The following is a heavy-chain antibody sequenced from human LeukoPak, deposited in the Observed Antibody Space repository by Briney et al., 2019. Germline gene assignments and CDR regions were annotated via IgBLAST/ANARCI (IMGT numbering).Heavy chain of an antibody. CDR2: IVVGSGNT. V-gene: IGHV1-58*01. CDR1: GFTFSSSA. Sequence: SVKVSCKASGFTFSSSAVQWVRQARGQRLEWIGWIVVGSGNTNYAQNFQERVTITRDMSTSTAYMELSSLRSEDTAVYYCAGVVIQVTPYYYYYMDVWGKGTTVTVSS. CDR3: AGVVIQVTPYYYYYMDV. J-gene: IGHJ6*03. D-gene: IGHD3-22*01.